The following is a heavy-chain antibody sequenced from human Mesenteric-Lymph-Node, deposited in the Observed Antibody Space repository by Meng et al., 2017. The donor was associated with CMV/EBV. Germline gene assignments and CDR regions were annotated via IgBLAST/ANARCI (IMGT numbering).Heavy chain of an antibody. V-gene: IGHV3-23*01. J-gene: IGHJ2*01. CDR2: ISPDGATT. Sequence: GGSLRLSCATSGFTFSSNSMSWVRQAPGKGLEWVSAISPDGATTYYADSVKGRFTVSRDNSKNMVYLQLSSLRNEDTGVYFCARRASDFGYWYFDLWGRGTLVTVSS. CDR1: GFTFSSNS. D-gene: IGHD4/OR15-4a*01. CDR3: ARRASDFGYWYFDL.